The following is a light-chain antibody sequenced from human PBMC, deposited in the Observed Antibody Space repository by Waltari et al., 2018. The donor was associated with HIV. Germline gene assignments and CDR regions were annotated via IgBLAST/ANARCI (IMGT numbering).Light chain of an antibody. Sequence: QSALTQPASVSGSPGQSITISCTGASSDFGSDNLICWYQQHPGKAPKLMIYEVTKRPSGVSNRFSGSKSGNTASLTISGLQAEDEADYYCCSYAGSSTVVFGGGTKLTVL. J-gene: IGLJ2*01. CDR1: SSDFGSDNL. CDR3: CSYAGSSTVV. V-gene: IGLV2-23*02. CDR2: EVT.